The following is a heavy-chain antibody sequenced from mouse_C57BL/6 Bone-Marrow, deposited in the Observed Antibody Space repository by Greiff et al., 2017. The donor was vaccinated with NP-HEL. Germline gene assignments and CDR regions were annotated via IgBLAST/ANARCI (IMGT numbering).Heavy chain of an antibody. J-gene: IGHJ4*01. CDR2: INPSTGGT. Sequence: EVQLQQSGPELVKPGASVKISCKASGYSFTGYYMNWVKQSPEKSLEWIGEINPSTGGTTYNQKFKAKATLTVDKSSSTAYMQLKSLTSEDSAVYYCASPFITTVVAMDYYAMDYWGQGTSVTVSS. D-gene: IGHD1-1*01. CDR3: ASPFITTVVAMDYYAMDY. V-gene: IGHV1-42*01. CDR1: GYSFTGYY.